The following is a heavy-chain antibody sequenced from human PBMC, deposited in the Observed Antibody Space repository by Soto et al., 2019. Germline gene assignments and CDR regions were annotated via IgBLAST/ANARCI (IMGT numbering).Heavy chain of an antibody. V-gene: IGHV3-74*01. J-gene: IGHJ4*02. CDR2: INSDGNSA. D-gene: IGHD3-10*01. Sequence: GGSLRLSCAASGFTFSSYWMHWVRQVPGKGLVWVSRINSDGNSASYADSVKGRFTISRDNAKNTLYLQMNSLRAEDTAVYYCARDTPDYYVSRSYLNYWGQGTLVTVS. CDR3: ARDTPDYYVSRSYLNY. CDR1: GFTFSSYW.